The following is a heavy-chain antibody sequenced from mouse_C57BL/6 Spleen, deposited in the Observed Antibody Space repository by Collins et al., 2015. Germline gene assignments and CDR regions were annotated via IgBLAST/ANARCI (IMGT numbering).Heavy chain of an antibody. J-gene: IGHJ4*01. D-gene: IGHD2-3*01. CDR2: IYPGSGST. Sequence: QVQLQQPGAELVKPGASVKVSCKASGYTFTSYWITWVKQRPGQGLEWIGDIYPGSGSTNYNEKFKSKATLTVDTSSSTAYMQLSSLTSEDSAVYYCARKGWLLDSYYAMDYWGQGTSVTVSS. CDR1: GYTFTSYW. CDR3: ARKGWLLDSYYAMDY. V-gene: IGHV1-55*01.